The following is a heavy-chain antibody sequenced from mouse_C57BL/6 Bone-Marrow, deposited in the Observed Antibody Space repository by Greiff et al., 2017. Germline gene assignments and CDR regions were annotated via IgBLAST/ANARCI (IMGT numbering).Heavy chain of an antibody. CDR1: GFSLSTFGMG. D-gene: IGHD6-5*01. Sequence: QVTLKVSGPGILQPSQTLSLTCSFSGFSLSTFGMGVGWIRQPSGKGLEWLAHIWWDDDKYYNPALKSRLTISKDTSNNQVFPKIATVDTAHTATYYCARIPPYDYAAMDYWGQGNSVTASS. CDR3: ARIPPYDYAAMDY. J-gene: IGHJ4*01. CDR2: IWWDDDK. V-gene: IGHV8-8*01.